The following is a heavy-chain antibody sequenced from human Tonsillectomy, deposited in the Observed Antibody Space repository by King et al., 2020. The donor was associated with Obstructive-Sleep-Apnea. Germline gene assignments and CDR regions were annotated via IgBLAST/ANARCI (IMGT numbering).Heavy chain of an antibody. J-gene: IGHJ4*02. V-gene: IGHV4-59*01. CDR2: FCYSGDT. D-gene: IGHD3-22*01. CDR3: TRDRHKGYDY. CDR1: GGSIGGYC. Sequence: QVQLQESGPGLVKPSETLSLICTVSGGSIGGYCWSWIRQPPGKGLEWIGYFCYSGDTNYHPSLERRATISVETSKSQISLKLNSVTAADTAIYYCTRDRHKGYDYWGQGTLVTVSS.